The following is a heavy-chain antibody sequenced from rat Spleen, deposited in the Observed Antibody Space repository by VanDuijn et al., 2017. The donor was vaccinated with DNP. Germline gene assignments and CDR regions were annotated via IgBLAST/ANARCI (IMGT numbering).Heavy chain of an antibody. Sequence: EVQLQESGSGLVKPSQSLSLTCSVTGYSITSNYWGWIRKFPGNKMEWIGHISYSGTTRYNPSLKSRISITKDTSRNHFFLHLISVTTEDTATYYCARWTRYFDHWGQGVMVTVSS. CDR2: ISYSGTT. V-gene: IGHV3-1*01. CDR1: GYSITSNY. D-gene: IGHD1-7*01. CDR3: ARWTRYFDH. J-gene: IGHJ2*01.